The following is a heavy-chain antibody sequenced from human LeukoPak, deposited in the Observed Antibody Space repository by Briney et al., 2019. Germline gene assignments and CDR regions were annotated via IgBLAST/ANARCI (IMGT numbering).Heavy chain of an antibody. Sequence: SETLSLTCTVSGGSVSSYYWSWIRQPPGKGLEWIGYIYYSGSTNYNPSLKSRVTISVDTSKNQFSLRLTSVTAADTAVYFCATLVSTRYYFDYWGQGTLVTVSS. CDR3: ATLVSTRYYFDY. J-gene: IGHJ4*02. CDR1: GGSVSSYY. V-gene: IGHV4-59*08. D-gene: IGHD5/OR15-5a*01. CDR2: IYYSGST.